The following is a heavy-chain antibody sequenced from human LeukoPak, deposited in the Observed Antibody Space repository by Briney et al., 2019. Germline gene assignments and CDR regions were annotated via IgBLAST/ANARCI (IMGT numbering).Heavy chain of an antibody. V-gene: IGHV1-69*01. Sequence: SLKVSCKASGGTFSSYAISWVRQAPGQGLEWMGGIIPIFGTANYAQKFQGRVTITADESTSTAYMELSSLRSEDTAVYYCARGYARGVLYYYYMDVWGKGTTVTISS. J-gene: IGHJ6*03. CDR2: IIPIFGTA. CDR3: ARGYARGVLYYYYMDV. CDR1: GGTFSSYA. D-gene: IGHD3-10*01.